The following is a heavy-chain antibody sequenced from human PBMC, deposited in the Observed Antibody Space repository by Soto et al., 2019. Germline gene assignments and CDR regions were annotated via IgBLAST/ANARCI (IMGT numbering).Heavy chain of an antibody. Sequence: EVKLVESGGGLVQPGGSLRLSCAASGFTFSNYWMYWVRQAPGQGLVWVSRINSDGSVSSYADSVKGRLTISRDNVKNTQYRQRNSLRVEDTAVYYCARGDCVGGSCYSLAGSFYYYMDVWGKGTTVTVFS. CDR1: GFTFSNYW. CDR2: INSDGSVS. J-gene: IGHJ6*03. V-gene: IGHV3-74*01. D-gene: IGHD2-15*01. CDR3: ARGDCVGGSCYSLAGSFYYYMDV.